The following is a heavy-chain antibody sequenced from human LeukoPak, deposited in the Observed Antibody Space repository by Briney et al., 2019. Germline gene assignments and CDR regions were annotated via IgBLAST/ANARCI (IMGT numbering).Heavy chain of an antibody. V-gene: IGHV3-23*01. J-gene: IGHJ4*02. CDR3: TKEPPTSPYCSGGSCYFEY. Sequence: GGSLRLSCAASGFSGYAMSWVRLAPGKGLEWVSVISGSGGSTKYADFARGRFTISRDNSKNTLYLQVNSLRDDDTAVYYCTKEPPTSPYCSGGSCYFEYWGRGALVTVSS. CDR1: GFSGYA. CDR2: ISGSGGST. D-gene: IGHD2-15*01.